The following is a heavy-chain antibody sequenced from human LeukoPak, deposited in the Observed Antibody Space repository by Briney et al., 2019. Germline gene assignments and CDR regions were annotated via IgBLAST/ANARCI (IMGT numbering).Heavy chain of an antibody. J-gene: IGHJ4*02. V-gene: IGHV3-23*01. CDR1: GFTFSSYE. CDR3: AKILGSGQYFDY. Sequence: GGSLRLSCAASGFTFSSYEMNWVRQAPGKGLEWVSSISSSGGGTYYADSVKGRFTISRDNSKNTLYLQMNSLRAEDTAFYYCAKILGSGQYFDYWGQGTLVTVSS. CDR2: ISSSGGGT. D-gene: IGHD3-3*01.